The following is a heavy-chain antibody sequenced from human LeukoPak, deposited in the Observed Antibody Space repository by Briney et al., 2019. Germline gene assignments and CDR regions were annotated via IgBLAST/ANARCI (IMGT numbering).Heavy chain of an antibody. CDR2: IRYDGSNK. D-gene: IGHD6-13*01. V-gene: IGHV3-30*02. CDR3: AKDLMYSSSWSSDAFDI. Sequence: GGSLRLSCAASGFTFSSYGMHWVRQAPGKGLEWVAFIRYDGSNKYYADSVKGRFTISRDNSKNTLYPQMNSLRAEDTAVYYCAKDLMYSSSWSSDAFDIWGQGTMVTVSS. J-gene: IGHJ3*02. CDR1: GFTFSSYG.